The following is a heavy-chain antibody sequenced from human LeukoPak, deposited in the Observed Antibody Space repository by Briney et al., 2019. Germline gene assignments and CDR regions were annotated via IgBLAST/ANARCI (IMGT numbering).Heavy chain of an antibody. J-gene: IGHJ4*02. CDR2: IKRKTDGGTT. CDR1: GFTFSNAW. V-gene: IGHV3-15*01. D-gene: IGHD4-17*01. Sequence: PGGSLRLSCAASGFTFSNAWMSWVRQAPGKGLEWVGRIKRKTDGGTTDYAAPVKGRFTISRDDSKNTLYLQMNSLKIEDTAVYYCTTRGTTVTTNFDYWGQGTLVTVSS. CDR3: TTRGTTVTTNFDY.